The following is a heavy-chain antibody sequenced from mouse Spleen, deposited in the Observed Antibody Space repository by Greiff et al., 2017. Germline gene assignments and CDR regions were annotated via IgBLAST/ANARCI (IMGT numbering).Heavy chain of an antibody. V-gene: IGHV1-26*01. J-gene: IGHJ3*01. D-gene: IGHD2-3*01. CDR3: ARRAGLLQAWFAY. CDR2: INPNNGGT. CDR1: GYTFTDYY. Sequence: VQLKQSGPELVKPGASVKISCKASGYTFTDYYMNWVKQSHGKSLEWIGDINPNNGGTSYNQKFKGKATLTVDKSSSTAYMELRSLTSEDSAVYYCARRAGLLQAWFAYWGQGTLVTVSA.